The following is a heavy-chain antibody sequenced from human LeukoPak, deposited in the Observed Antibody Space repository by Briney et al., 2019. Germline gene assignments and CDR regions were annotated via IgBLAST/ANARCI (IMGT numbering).Heavy chain of an antibody. Sequence: PGGSLRLSCAASGFTFSNYSMNWVRQAPGKGLEWVSSISSSSSYIYYADSVKGRFTISRDNAKNSLYLQMHSLRAEDTAVYYCARDVPYYYESSGYYSLGFDIWGQGTMVTVSS. CDR1: GFTFSNYS. V-gene: IGHV3-21*01. CDR2: ISSSSSYI. J-gene: IGHJ3*02. D-gene: IGHD3-22*01. CDR3: ARDVPYYYESSGYYSLGFDI.